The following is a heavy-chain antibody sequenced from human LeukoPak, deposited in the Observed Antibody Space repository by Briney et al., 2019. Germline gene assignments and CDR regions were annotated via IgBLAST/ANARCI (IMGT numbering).Heavy chain of an antibody. CDR2: ISSSGDTI. CDR3: AGGYCSGGNCYSAAGY. CDR1: GCTFSHYE. Sequence: GGSLRHSCAASGCTFSHYEINWVRRAPGKGLEWVSYISSSGDTIYYADSVRGRFTISRDNAKNSLYLQMNSLRAEDTGVYYCAGGYCSGGNCYSAAGYWGQGTLVTVSS. J-gene: IGHJ4*02. D-gene: IGHD2-15*01. V-gene: IGHV3-48*03.